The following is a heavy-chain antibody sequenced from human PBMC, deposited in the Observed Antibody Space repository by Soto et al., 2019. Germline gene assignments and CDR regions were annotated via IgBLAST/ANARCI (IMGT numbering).Heavy chain of an antibody. Sequence: SETLSLTCTVSSDSISNYYFSWFRQPPGKGLEWIGYMHYNGCTNYNPSLKSRVTISVDTSKNQFSLKLSSVTAADTAVYYCARAGYSSSWYGWFDPWGQGTLVTVSS. CDR3: ARAGYSSSWYGWFDP. CDR2: MHYNGCT. V-gene: IGHV4-59*01. CDR1: SDSISNYY. D-gene: IGHD6-13*01. J-gene: IGHJ5*02.